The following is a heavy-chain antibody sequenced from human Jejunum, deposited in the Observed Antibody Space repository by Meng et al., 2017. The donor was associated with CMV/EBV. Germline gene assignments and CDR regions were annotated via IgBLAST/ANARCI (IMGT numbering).Heavy chain of an antibody. D-gene: IGHD1-26*01. J-gene: IGHJ4*02. CDR2: IYPGNSDT. CDR3: ARSDREVGASPLDS. Sequence: GYTFPNYWIAWVRQMPGKGLEWMGIIYPGNSDTRYSPSFQGQVTISADKSISTAYLQWSGLKASDTAIYYCARSDREVGASPLDSWGQGTLVTVSS. V-gene: IGHV5-51*01. CDR1: GYTFPNYW.